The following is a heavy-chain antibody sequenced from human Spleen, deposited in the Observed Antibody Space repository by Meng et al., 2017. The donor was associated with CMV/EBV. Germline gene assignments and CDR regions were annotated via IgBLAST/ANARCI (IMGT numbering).Heavy chain of an antibody. J-gene: IGHJ1*01. CDR1: GVTFSSYA. V-gene: IGHV3-30*04. Sequence: GGSLRLSCAASGVTFSSYAMHWVRQAPGKGLEWVAVISYDGGNTYYADSVKGRFTISRDNSKNTLYLQMYSLRAEDTAVYYCARGANCSSTSCYGAEYFQHWGQGTLVTVSS. D-gene: IGHD2-2*01. CDR2: ISYDGGNT. CDR3: ARGANCSSTSCYGAEYFQH.